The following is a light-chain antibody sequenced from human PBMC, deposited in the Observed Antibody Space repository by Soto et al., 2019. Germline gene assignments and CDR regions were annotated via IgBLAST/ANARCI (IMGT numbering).Light chain of an antibody. CDR1: QSVPNNF. V-gene: IGKV3-20*01. CDR2: AAS. Sequence: EIVLTQSPGTLSLSPGERATLSCRASQSVPNNFLAWFQQKPGQAPRLLIYAASSRAGIPDRFSGGGSGSDFTLTISSLQSDDFAVYYCQQYNKWPLFTFGPGTRVDNK. CDR3: QQYNKWPLFT. J-gene: IGKJ3*01.